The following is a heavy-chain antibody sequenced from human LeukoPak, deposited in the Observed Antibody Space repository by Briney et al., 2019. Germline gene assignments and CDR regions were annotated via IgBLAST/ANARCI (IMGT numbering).Heavy chain of an antibody. Sequence: GSLRLSCAASGFTFSDYYMSCIRQAPGKGLEWVSYISSSGSTIYYPDSVKGRFTISSDNANNYLYLQMNSLRAEDTAVYYCPSPGIAAAGTGSKWFDPWGQGTLVTVSS. CDR2: ISSSGSTI. D-gene: IGHD6-13*01. CDR1: GFTFSDYY. J-gene: IGHJ5*02. CDR3: PSPGIAAAGTGSKWFDP. V-gene: IGHV3-11*01.